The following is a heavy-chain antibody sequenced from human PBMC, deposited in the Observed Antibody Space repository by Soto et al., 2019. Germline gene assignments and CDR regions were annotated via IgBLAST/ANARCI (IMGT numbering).Heavy chain of an antibody. CDR1: GFTFNDYY. J-gene: IGHJ4*02. CDR3: ARRLQWQLRPLDS. CDR2: INTLSTAI. V-gene: IGHV3-11*01. D-gene: IGHD6-19*01. Sequence: GSLRLSCEGSGFTFNDYYMTWIRQAPGKGLEWVAYINTLSTAIYYADSVKDRFTISRDNAKNSLYLQMNGLRAEDTATYYCARRLQWQLRPLDSWGRGTLVTVSS.